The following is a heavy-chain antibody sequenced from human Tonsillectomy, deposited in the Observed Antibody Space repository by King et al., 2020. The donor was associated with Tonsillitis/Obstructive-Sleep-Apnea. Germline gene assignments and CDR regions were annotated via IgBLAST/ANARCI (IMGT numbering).Heavy chain of an antibody. CDR1: GGSFSGYY. Sequence: VQLQQWGAGLLKPSETLSLTCAVYGGSFSGYYWSWIRQPPGKGLEWIGEINHSGSTNYNPSLKSRVTISVDTSKNQFSLKLSPVTAADTAVYYCARWGRDYGGQPDAFDIWGQGTMVTVSS. CDR2: INHSGST. CDR3: ARWGRDYGGQPDAFDI. J-gene: IGHJ3*02. D-gene: IGHD4-23*01. V-gene: IGHV4-34*01.